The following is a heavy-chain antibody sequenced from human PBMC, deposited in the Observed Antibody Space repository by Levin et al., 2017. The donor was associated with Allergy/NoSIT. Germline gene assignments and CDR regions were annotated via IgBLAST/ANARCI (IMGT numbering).Heavy chain of an antibody. D-gene: IGHD6-6*01. J-gene: IGHJ4*02. CDR2: ISGSGGST. Sequence: GESLKISCAASGFTFSSYAMSWVRQAPGKGLEWVSAISGSGGSTYYADSVKGRFTISRDNSKNTLYLQMNSLRAEDTAVYYCAKDPRDYSSSSFDYWGQGTLVTVSS. CDR3: AKDPRDYSSSSFDY. V-gene: IGHV3-23*01. CDR1: GFTFSSYA.